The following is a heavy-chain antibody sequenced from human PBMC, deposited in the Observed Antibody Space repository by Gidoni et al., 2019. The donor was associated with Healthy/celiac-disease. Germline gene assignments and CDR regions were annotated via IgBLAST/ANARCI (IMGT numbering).Heavy chain of an antibody. CDR2: IWYDGSNK. D-gene: IGHD6-19*01. CDR1: GFTFSSYG. V-gene: IGHV3-33*01. CDR3: ARVIYSSGWTDY. J-gene: IGHJ4*02. Sequence: QVQLVESGGGVVQPRRSLRLSCAASGFTFSSYGMHWVRQAPGKGLEWVAVIWYDGSNKYYADSVKGRFTISRDNSKNTLYLQMNSLRAEDTAVYYCARVIYSSGWTDYWGQGTLVTVSS.